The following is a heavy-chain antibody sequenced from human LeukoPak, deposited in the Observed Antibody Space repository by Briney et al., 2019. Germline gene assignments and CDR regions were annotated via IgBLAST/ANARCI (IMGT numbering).Heavy chain of an antibody. J-gene: IGHJ6*02. CDR3: ARRGTGHGMDV. V-gene: IGHV3-74*01. CDR1: GFTFSSYG. Sequence: GGSLRLSCAASGFTFSSYGMHWVRQVPGKGLVWVSRINNDGSSASYVDSVKGRFTISRDNAKNTLFLQMNSLRAEDTAVYYCARRGTGHGMDVWGQGTTVIVSS. D-gene: IGHD1-1*01. CDR2: INNDGSSA.